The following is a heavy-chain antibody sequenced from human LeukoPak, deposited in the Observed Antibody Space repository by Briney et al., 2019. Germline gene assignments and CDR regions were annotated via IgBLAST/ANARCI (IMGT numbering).Heavy chain of an antibody. Sequence: GASVKVSCKASGYTFTSYGISWVRQAPGQGLEWMGWISAYNGNTNYAQKLQGRVTMTTDTSTSTAYMELRSLRSDDTAVYYCARNAVKAYSGSYDFDYWGQGTLVTVSS. D-gene: IGHD1-26*01. CDR1: GYTFTSYG. CDR2: ISAYNGNT. V-gene: IGHV1-18*01. J-gene: IGHJ4*02. CDR3: ARNAVKAYSGSYDFDY.